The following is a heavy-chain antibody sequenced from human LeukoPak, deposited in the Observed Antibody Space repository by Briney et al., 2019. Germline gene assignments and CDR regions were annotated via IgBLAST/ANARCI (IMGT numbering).Heavy chain of an antibody. V-gene: IGHV1-69*06. CDR3: ARGPLRYFDWLWAPNWFDP. J-gene: IGHJ5*02. D-gene: IGHD3-9*01. CDR1: GGTFSSYA. CDR2: IIPIFGTA. Sequence: SVEVSCKASGGTFSSYAISWVRQAPGQGLEWMGGIIPIFGTANYAQKFQGRATITADKSTSTAYMELSSLRSEDTAVYYCARGPLRYFDWLWAPNWFDPWGQGTLVTVSS.